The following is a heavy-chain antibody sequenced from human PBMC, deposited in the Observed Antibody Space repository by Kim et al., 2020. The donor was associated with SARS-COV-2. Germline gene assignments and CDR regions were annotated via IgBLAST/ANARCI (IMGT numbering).Heavy chain of an antibody. CDR3: ARARKTGSGYGDY. J-gene: IGHJ4*02. D-gene: IGHD3-22*01. V-gene: IGHV3-11*01. CDR2: ISSSGDTI. Sequence: GGSLRLSCAAAGFTFSDYYMTWIRQAPGKGLEWVSYISSSGDTIYYADSVKGRFTISRDNARNSLNLQMNSLRAEDTAMYYCARARKTGSGYGDYWGQGTLVTVSS. CDR1: GFTFSDYY.